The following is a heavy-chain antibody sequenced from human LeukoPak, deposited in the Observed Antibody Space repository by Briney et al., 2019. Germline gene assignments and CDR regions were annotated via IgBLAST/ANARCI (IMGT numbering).Heavy chain of an antibody. CDR2: INSDGSTT. D-gene: IGHD5-18*01. CDR1: GFTFSIYW. CDR3: AKWVDTANLFDY. V-gene: IGHV3-74*01. Sequence: GSLRLSCAASGFTFSIYWMHWVRQAPGNGLVWVSRINSDGSTTTYADSVKGRFTISRDNAKNTLYLQMNSLRVEDTAVYYCAKWVDTANLFDYWGQGTLVTVSS. J-gene: IGHJ4*02.